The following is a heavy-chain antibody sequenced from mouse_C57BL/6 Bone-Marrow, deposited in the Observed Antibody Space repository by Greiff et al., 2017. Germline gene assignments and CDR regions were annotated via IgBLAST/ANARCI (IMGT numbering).Heavy chain of an antibody. D-gene: IGHD1-1*01. Sequence: VQLQQPGAELVKPGASVKLSCKASGYTFTSYWMQWVKQRPGQGLEWIGEIDPSDSYTNYNQKFKGKATLTVDTSSSTAYMQLSGLTSEDSAVYYCARSYYGSSYRYFDVWGTGTTVTVSS. CDR3: ARSYYGSSYRYFDV. CDR2: IDPSDSYT. V-gene: IGHV1-50*01. CDR1: GYTFTSYW. J-gene: IGHJ1*03.